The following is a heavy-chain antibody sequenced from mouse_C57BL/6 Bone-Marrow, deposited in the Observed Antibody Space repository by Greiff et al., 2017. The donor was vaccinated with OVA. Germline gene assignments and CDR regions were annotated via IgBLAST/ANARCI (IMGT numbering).Heavy chain of an antibody. Sequence: QVQLQQPGAELVKPGASVKMSCKASGYTFTSYWITWVKQRPGQGLEWIGDIYPGSGSTNYNEKFKCKATLTVDTSSSTAYMQLRSLTSEDSAVYYCASRYYGNYGYYFDDWGQGTTLTGSS. CDR1: GYTFTSYW. J-gene: IGHJ2*01. D-gene: IGHD2-1*01. CDR3: ASRYYGNYGYYFDD. V-gene: IGHV1-55*01. CDR2: IYPGSGST.